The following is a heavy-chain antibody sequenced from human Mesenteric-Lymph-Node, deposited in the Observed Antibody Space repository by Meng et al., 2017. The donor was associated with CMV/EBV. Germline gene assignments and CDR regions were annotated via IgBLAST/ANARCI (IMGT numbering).Heavy chain of an antibody. Sequence: ASVKVSCKASGYTFTSYYMHWVRQAPGQGLEWMGIINPSGGSTSYTQKFQGRVTMTRDTSTSTVYMELSSLRSEDTAVYYCARGYSSSWYSDFMAPWGQGTLVTVSS. V-gene: IGHV1-46*01. J-gene: IGHJ5*02. CDR3: ARGYSSSWYSDFMAP. D-gene: IGHD6-13*01. CDR1: GYTFTSYY. CDR2: INPSGGST.